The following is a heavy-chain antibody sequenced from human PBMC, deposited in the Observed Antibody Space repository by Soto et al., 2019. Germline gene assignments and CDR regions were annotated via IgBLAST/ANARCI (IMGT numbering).Heavy chain of an antibody. J-gene: IGHJ4*02. V-gene: IGHV4-30-2*01. CDR2: IYHSGST. CDR3: XXXXXXXXXFXY. CDR1: GGSISSGGYS. Sequence: QLQLQESGSGLVKPSQTLSLTCAVSGGSISSGGYSWSWIRQPPGKGLECIGYIYHSGSTYYNPSLKSRVTISVDRSKNQLSLKLSSVTAADTXXXXXXXXXXXXXXFXYWGQGTLVTVSS.